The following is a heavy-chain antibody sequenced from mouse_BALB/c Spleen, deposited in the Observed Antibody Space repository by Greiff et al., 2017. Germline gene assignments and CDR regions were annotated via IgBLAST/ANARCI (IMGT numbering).Heavy chain of an antibody. Sequence: EVQLQESGPGLVKPSQSLSLTCTVTGYSITSDYAWNWIRQFPGNKLEWMGYISYSGSTSYNPSLKSRISITRDTSKNQFFLQLNSVTTEDTATYYCARGTHYRFYFDYWGQGTTLTVSS. V-gene: IGHV3-2*02. CDR1: GYSITSDYA. J-gene: IGHJ2*01. CDR3: ARGTHYRFYFDY. CDR2: ISYSGST. D-gene: IGHD2-14*01.